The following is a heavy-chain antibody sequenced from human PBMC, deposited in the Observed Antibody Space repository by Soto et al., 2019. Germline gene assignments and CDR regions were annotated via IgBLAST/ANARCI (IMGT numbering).Heavy chain of an antibody. CDR3: ANIAGYSSGWYGGGDAFDI. J-gene: IGHJ3*02. CDR1: GRSFSGYH. Sequence: SATLSLSCAVYGRSFSGYHWSWICEPHGKGLEWIEEINHSGSTNYNPSLKSRVTISVDTSKNQFSLKLSSVTAADTAVYYCANIAGYSSGWYGGGDAFDIWGQGTMVS. D-gene: IGHD6-19*01. CDR2: INHSGST. V-gene: IGHV4-34*01.